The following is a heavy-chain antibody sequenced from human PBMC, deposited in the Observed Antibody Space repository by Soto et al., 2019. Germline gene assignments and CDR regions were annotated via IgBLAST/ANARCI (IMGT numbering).Heavy chain of an antibody. CDR3: ATDPGGGARTRADWFDP. V-gene: IGHV1-24*01. Sequence: ASVKVSCKVSGYTLTELSMHWVRQAPGKGLEWMGGFDPEDGETIYAQKFQGRVTMTEDTSTDTAYMELSSLRSEDTAVYYCATDPGGGARTRADWFDPWGQGTLVTVSS. CDR1: GYTLTELS. D-gene: IGHD1-26*01. CDR2: FDPEDGET. J-gene: IGHJ5*02.